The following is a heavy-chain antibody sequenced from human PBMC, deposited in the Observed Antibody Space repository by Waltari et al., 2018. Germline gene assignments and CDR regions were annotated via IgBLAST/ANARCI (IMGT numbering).Heavy chain of an antibody. CDR2: IYYSGST. CDR1: GGSISRSSYY. V-gene: IGHV4-39*07. CDR3: ARGVITFGGVIGFDY. J-gene: IGHJ4*02. Sequence: QLQLQESGPGLVKPSETLSLTCTVSGGSISRSSYYWGWIRQPPGKGLVWIGSIYYSGSTYYNPSLKSRVTISVDTSKNQFSLKLSSVTAADTAVYYCARGVITFGGVIGFDYWGQGTLVTVSS. D-gene: IGHD3-16*02.